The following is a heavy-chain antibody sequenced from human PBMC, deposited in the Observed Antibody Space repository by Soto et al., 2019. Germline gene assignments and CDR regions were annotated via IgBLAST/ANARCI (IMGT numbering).Heavy chain of an antibody. D-gene: IGHD2-15*01. Sequence: SETLSLTCAVYGGSFSGYYWSWIRQPPGKGLEWIGEINHSGSTNYNPSLKSRVTISVDTSTNQFSLKLSSVTAADTAVYYCARDRAVDCSGGSCFLDYWGQGTLVTVSS. V-gene: IGHV4-34*01. CDR2: INHSGST. CDR1: GGSFSGYY. CDR3: ARDRAVDCSGGSCFLDY. J-gene: IGHJ4*02.